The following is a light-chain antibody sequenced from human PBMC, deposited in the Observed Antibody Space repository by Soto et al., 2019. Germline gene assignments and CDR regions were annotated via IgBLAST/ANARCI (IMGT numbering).Light chain of an antibody. Sequence: IVLTQSTGTLSVSPGERATLSCRASQSVSSNLAWHQQRPGQAPRLLIYDASNRATGIPARFSGSGSGTDFTLTISSLEPEDFAVYYCQQRSNWPQITFGQGTRLAIK. CDR2: DAS. J-gene: IGKJ5*01. CDR1: QSVSSN. V-gene: IGKV3-11*01. CDR3: QQRSNWPQIT.